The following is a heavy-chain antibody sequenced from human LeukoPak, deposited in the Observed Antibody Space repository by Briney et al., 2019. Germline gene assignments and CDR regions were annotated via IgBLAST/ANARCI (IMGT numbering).Heavy chain of an antibody. D-gene: IGHD3-10*01. V-gene: IGHV3-9*01. CDR3: AKTYYGSGSYWYHYMDV. CDR1: GFTFDDYA. J-gene: IGHJ6*03. Sequence: GRPLRLSCAASGFTFDDYAMHWVRQAPGKGLEWVSGISWNSGSIGYADSVKGRFTISRDNAKNYLYLQMNSLRAEDTALYYCAKTYYGSGSYWYHYMDVWGKGTTVTVSS. CDR2: ISWNSGSI.